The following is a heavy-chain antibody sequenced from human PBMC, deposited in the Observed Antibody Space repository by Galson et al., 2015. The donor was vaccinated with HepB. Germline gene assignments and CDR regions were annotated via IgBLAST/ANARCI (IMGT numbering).Heavy chain of an antibody. CDR1: GFTFDDYA. J-gene: IGHJ6*03. CDR2: ISWNSGSI. V-gene: IGHV3-9*01. CDR3: AKDSFYMDV. Sequence: SLRLSCAASGFTFDDYAMHWVRQAPGKGLEWVSGISWNSGSIGYADSVKGRFTISRDNAKNSLYLQMNSLRAEDTALYYCAKDSFYMDVWGKGTTVTVSS.